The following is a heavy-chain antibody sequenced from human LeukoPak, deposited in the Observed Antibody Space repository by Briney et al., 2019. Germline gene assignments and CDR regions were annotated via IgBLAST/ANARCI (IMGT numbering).Heavy chain of an antibody. CDR3: ARRTDYSGWYYFDH. D-gene: IGHD6-19*01. CDR2: IYSSGST. Sequence: PSQTLSLTCTVSGASISSYYWTWIRQPPGKGLEWITSIYSSGSTSYNPSLKSRVTISVDTSKNQFSLKLRSVTAADTAVYYCARRTDYSGWYYFDHWGQGILVTVSS. J-gene: IGHJ4*02. CDR1: GASISSYY. V-gene: IGHV4-59*01.